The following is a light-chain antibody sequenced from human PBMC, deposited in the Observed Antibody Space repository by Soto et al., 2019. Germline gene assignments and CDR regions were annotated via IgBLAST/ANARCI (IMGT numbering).Light chain of an antibody. CDR2: GAS. CDR1: QSVSSN. J-gene: IGKJ1*01. Sequence: EIVMTQSPGTLSVSPGERATLSCGASQSVSSNLAWYQQKPGQAPRLLIYGASTRATGIPARFSGSGSGTEFTLSISSLQSEDFAVYYCQQYQSYSRTFGQGTKVEIK. V-gene: IGKV3D-15*01. CDR3: QQYQSYSRT.